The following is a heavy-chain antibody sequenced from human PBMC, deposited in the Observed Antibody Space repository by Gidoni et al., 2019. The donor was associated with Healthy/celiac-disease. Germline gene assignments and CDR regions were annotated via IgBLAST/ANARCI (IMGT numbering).Heavy chain of an antibody. Sequence: EVQLVESGGGLVQPGSSLRLSCAPAGSTVCSNYMSWVRQAPGKGLEWVSVIYSGGSTYNADSVKVRFSISRDNAKNTLYLQMNSLRAEDTDVYYCARDHKNCSGGSCYSDYWGQGTLVTVSS. CDR3: ARDHKNCSGGSCYSDY. V-gene: IGHV3-66*01. J-gene: IGHJ4*02. CDR2: IYSGGST. D-gene: IGHD2-15*01. CDR1: GSTVCSNY.